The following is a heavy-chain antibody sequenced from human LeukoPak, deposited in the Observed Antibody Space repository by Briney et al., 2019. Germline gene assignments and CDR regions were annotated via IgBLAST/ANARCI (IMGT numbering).Heavy chain of an antibody. V-gene: IGHV1-24*01. D-gene: IGHD1-1*01. J-gene: IGHJ5*02. CDR3: ARIIIDPRGTPDRFDP. CDR2: FDPEDGET. Sequence: ASVKVSCKVSGYTLTELSMHWVRQAPGKGLEWMGGFDPEDGETIYAQKFQGRVTMTEDTSTDTAYMELSSLRSEDTAVYYCARIIIDPRGTPDRFDPWGQGTLVTVSS. CDR1: GYTLTELS.